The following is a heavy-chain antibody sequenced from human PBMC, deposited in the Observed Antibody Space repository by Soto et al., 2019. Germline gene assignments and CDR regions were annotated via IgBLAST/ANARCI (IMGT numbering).Heavy chain of an antibody. CDR2: ISYDGSNK. Sequence: GGSLRLSCAASGFTFSSYGMHWVRQAPGKGLEWVAVISYDGSNKYYADSVKGRFTISRDNSKNTLYLQMNSLRAEDTAVYYCARDGVATITYLAYYYYGMDVWGQGTTVTVSS. J-gene: IGHJ6*02. D-gene: IGHD5-12*01. CDR3: ARDGVATITYLAYYYYGMDV. V-gene: IGHV3-30*01. CDR1: GFTFSSYG.